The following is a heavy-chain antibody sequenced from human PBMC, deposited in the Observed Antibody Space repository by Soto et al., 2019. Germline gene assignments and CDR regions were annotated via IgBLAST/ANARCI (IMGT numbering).Heavy chain of an antibody. CDR1: GFTFSDYY. CDR2: ISSSSSYT. J-gene: IGHJ3*02. CDR3: ARDPYGVDDAFDI. Sequence: QVQLVESGGGLVKPGGSLRLSCAASGFTFSDYYMSWIRQAPGKGLEWVSYISSSSSYTNYADSVKGRFTISRDNAKNSLYLQMNSLRAEDTAVYYCARDPYGVDDAFDIWGQGTMVTVSS. D-gene: IGHD4-17*01. V-gene: IGHV3-11*06.